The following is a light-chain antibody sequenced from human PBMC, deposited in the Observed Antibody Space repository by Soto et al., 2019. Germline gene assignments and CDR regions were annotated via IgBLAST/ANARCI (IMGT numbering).Light chain of an antibody. Sequence: EIVMTQSPATLSVSPGERATLSCRASQSVGINLAWYQQKTGQAPRLLISGASSRAADIPDRLSGSGSGTDLTLTINRLEPEDFAVYYCQKYDSSPRTFGQGTKVDIK. CDR3: QKYDSSPRT. J-gene: IGKJ1*01. CDR1: QSVGIN. V-gene: IGKV3-20*01. CDR2: GAS.